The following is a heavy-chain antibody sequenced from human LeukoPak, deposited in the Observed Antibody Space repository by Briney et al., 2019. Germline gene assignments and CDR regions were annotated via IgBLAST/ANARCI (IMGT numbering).Heavy chain of an antibody. CDR3: ARDQGRFKDCGGDCYAAFDI. Sequence: PGRSLRLSCAASGFTFSSYEMHWVSQAPGKGLECVSYISYSGSTKYYADSVKGRFTISRDNAKNSLYLQMNSLRAEDPAVYYCARDQGRFKDCGGDCYAAFDIWGQGTMVTVSS. CDR1: GFTFSSYE. J-gene: IGHJ3*02. D-gene: IGHD2-21*02. V-gene: IGHV3-48*03. CDR2: ISYSGSTK.